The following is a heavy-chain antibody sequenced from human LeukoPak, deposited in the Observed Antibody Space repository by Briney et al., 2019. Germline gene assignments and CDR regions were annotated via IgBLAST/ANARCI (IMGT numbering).Heavy chain of an antibody. V-gene: IGHV1-18*01. CDR1: GYSENFYG. CDR2: ISAQHGQT. CDR3: AGSLGYCTSNVCYLKY. Sequence: ASVKVSCKTSGYSENFYGITWVRQVAGQGLEWMGWISAQHGQTEYAPNSQDRVTMTTDTYTNTAYLELRSLRSDDTAVYYCAGSLGYCTSNVCYLKYWGQGTLVTVSS. D-gene: IGHD2-8*01. J-gene: IGHJ4*02.